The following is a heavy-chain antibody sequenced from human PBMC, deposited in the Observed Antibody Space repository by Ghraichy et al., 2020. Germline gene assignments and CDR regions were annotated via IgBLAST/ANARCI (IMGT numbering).Heavy chain of an antibody. CDR1: GGSLRSYY. CDR3: ARWNYHGNNGYKHFDY. Sequence: SETLSLTCNVYGGSLRSYYWSWIRQPPGKGLEWIGTIYYSGSTNYSPSLKSRVTMSVDTSKNQFSLKLSSVGAADTALSYCARWNYHGNNGYKHFDYWGQGTLVTVSS. D-gene: IGHD3-22*01. CDR2: IYYSGST. J-gene: IGHJ4*02. V-gene: IGHV4-59*01.